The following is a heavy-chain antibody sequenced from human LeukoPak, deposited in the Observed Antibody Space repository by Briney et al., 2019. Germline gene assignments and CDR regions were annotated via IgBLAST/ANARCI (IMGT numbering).Heavy chain of an antibody. Sequence: PSETLSLTCTVSGYSISSGYYWGWIRQPPGKGLEWIGSIYHSGSTYYNPSLKSRVTISVDASNNQFSLKLSSVTAADTAVYYCARDPTNAFDIWGQGTMVTVSS. J-gene: IGHJ3*02. V-gene: IGHV4-38-2*02. CDR1: GYSISSGYY. D-gene: IGHD4-11*01. CDR3: ARDPTNAFDI. CDR2: IYHSGST.